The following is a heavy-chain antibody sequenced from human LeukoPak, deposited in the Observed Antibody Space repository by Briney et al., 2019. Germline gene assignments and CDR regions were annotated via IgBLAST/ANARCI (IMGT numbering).Heavy chain of an antibody. D-gene: IGHD6-13*01. Sequence: GGSLRLSCAASGFTFSSQGMSWVRQAPGKGLEWVSAISESGGSTYYADSVKGRFTISRDNSKNTLYLQMNSLRAEDTGMYYCAKVSSGQQPENWGQGTLVTVSS. J-gene: IGHJ4*02. CDR3: AKVSSGQQPEN. CDR2: ISESGGST. CDR1: GFTFSSQG. V-gene: IGHV3-23*01.